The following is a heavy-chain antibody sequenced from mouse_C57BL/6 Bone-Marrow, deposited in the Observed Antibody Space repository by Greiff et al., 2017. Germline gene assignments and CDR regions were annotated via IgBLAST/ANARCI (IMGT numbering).Heavy chain of an antibody. CDR2: IRHKANGYTT. Sequence: EVQLVESGAGLVQPGASLSLSCAASGFTFTDYYMSWVRQPPGQGLEWLGFIRHKANGYTTEYNVSVKGRLTISRHTSQSILYLQRNALTAEDGATYCGTRWDGSLAYWGQGTLVTVSA. D-gene: IGHD1-1*01. CDR3: TRWDGSLAY. V-gene: IGHV7-3*01. J-gene: IGHJ3*01. CDR1: GFTFTDYY.